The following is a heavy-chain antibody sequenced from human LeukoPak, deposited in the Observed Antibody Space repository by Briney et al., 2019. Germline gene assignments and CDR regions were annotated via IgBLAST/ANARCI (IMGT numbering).Heavy chain of an antibody. J-gene: IGHJ5*02. D-gene: IGHD6-13*01. CDR1: GYTFTSYD. Sequence: ASVKVSCKASGYTFTSYDISWVRQATGQGLEWMGWMNPNSGNAGYAQRFQGRVTMTRDTSTSTVYMELSSLRSEDTAVYYCARGHSEEKQQLSTNWFDPWGQGTLVTVSS. CDR3: ARGHSEEKQQLSTNWFDP. V-gene: IGHV1-8*01. CDR2: MNPNSGNA.